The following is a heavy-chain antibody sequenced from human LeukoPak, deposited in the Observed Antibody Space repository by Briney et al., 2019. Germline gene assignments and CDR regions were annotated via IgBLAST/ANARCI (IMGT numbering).Heavy chain of an antibody. J-gene: IGHJ4*02. Sequence: SETLSLTCTVSGGSISSYYWSWIRQPAGKGLEWIGRIYTSGTNNYNPSLKSRVTMSVDTSKSQFSLKLSSVTAADTAMYYCGRGGLGYSYDRSGYQSRAYYFDYWGQGSLVTVSP. CDR2: IYTSGTN. CDR3: GRGGLGYSYDRSGYQSRAYYFDY. D-gene: IGHD3-22*01. V-gene: IGHV4-4*07. CDR1: GGSISSYY.